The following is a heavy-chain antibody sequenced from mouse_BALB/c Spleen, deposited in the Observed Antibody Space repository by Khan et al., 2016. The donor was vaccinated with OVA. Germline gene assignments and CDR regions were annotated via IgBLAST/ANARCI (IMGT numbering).Heavy chain of an antibody. D-gene: IGHD4-1*01. CDR3: ASHVTGSFAY. J-gene: IGHJ3*01. CDR1: GFTFSSYS. V-gene: IGHV5-6*01. Sequence: EVHLVESGGDLVKPGGSLKLSCAASGFTFSSYSMSWVRQTPDKRLEWVASISSGGDYTYYPDIVKGRFTISRDNAKHTLYLQMSSLKSEDTAMYYCASHVTGSFAYWGQGTLVTVSA. CDR2: ISSGGDYT.